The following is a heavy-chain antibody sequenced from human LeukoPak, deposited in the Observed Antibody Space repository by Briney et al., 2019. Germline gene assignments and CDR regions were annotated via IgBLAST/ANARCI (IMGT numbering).Heavy chain of an antibody. Sequence: GGSLRLSCAASGFTFSSYAMSWVRQAPGKGLEWVSAISGSGGSTYYADSVKGRFTISRDNSENTLYLQMNSLRAEDTAVYYCAKDYDLGYDILTGYHPFDYWGQGTLVTVSS. D-gene: IGHD3-9*01. V-gene: IGHV3-23*01. CDR3: AKDYDLGYDILTGYHPFDY. CDR1: GFTFSSYA. CDR2: ISGSGGST. J-gene: IGHJ4*02.